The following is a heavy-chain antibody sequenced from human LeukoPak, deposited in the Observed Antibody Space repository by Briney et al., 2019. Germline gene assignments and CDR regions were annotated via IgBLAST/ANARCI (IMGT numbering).Heavy chain of an antibody. CDR2: ISAYNGNT. D-gene: IGHD2-2*01. CDR3: ARGHQSILSSTKGKRNGRAQLSYYMDV. J-gene: IGHJ6*03. CDR1: GYTFTSYG. Sequence: ASVKVSCKASGYTFTSYGISWVRQAPGQGLEWMGWISAYNGNTNYAQKFQGRVTITRNTSISTAYMELSSLRSEDTAVYYCARGHQSILSSTKGKRNGRAQLSYYMDVWGKGTTVTVSS. V-gene: IGHV1-18*01.